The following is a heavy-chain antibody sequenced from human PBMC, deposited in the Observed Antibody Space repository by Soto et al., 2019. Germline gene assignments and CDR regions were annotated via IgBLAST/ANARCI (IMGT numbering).Heavy chain of an antibody. D-gene: IGHD1-1*01. V-gene: IGHV4-39*01. CDR1: GGSISSSSYY. J-gene: IGHJ1*01. CDR2: IYYSGST. CDR3: ARGGTQKVMLEPPAEYFQH. Sequence: QLQLQESGPGLVKPSETLSLTCTVSGGSISSSSYYWGWIRQPPGKGLEWIGSIYYSGSTYYNPSLKSRVTISVDTSKNQFSLKLSSVTAADTAVYYCARGGTQKVMLEPPAEYFQHWGQGTLVTVSS.